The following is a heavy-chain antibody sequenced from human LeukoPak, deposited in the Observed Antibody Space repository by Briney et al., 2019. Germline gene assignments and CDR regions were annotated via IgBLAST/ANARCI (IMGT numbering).Heavy chain of an antibody. D-gene: IGHD3-22*01. CDR2: ISSSSSYI. Sequence: PGGSLRLSCAASGFTFSSYSMNWVRQAPGKGLEWVSSISSSSSYIYYADSVKGRFTISRDNAKNSLYLQMNSLRAEDTAVYYCARDPGGYYHSSGYPDYWGQGTLVTVSS. CDR1: GFTFSSYS. J-gene: IGHJ4*02. V-gene: IGHV3-21*01. CDR3: ARDPGGYYHSSGYPDY.